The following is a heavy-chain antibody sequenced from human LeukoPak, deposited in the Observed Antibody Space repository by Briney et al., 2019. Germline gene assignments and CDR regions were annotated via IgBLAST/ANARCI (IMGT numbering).Heavy chain of an antibody. D-gene: IGHD6-6*01. CDR1: GGSITRDY. V-gene: IGHV4-59*01. Sequence: PSETLSLTCSVSGGSITRDYWSWIRQPPGKGLEWIGYIYDSGNTNYNPSLKSRATISRDTSKNQFSLRLTSVTAADTAVYYCARDRGMSSSYFDCWGQGTLVTVSS. CDR3: ARDRGMSSSYFDC. J-gene: IGHJ4*02. CDR2: IYDSGNT.